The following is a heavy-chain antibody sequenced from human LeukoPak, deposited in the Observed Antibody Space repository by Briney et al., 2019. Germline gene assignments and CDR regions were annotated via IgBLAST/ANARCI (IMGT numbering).Heavy chain of an antibody. Sequence: PGGSLRLSCAASGFTFSSYGMHWVRQAPGKGLEWVAFIRYDGSNKYYADSVKGRFTISRDNSKNTLYLQMNSLRAEDTAVYYCARDRVLLWFGELFSLDSLDVWGKGTTVTISS. V-gene: IGHV3-30*02. CDR3: ARDRVLLWFGELFSLDSLDV. CDR2: IRYDGSNK. CDR1: GFTFSSYG. J-gene: IGHJ6*04. D-gene: IGHD3-10*01.